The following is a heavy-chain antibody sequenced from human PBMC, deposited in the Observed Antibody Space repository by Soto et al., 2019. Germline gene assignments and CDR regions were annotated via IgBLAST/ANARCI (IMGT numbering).Heavy chain of an antibody. V-gene: IGHV1-69*13. CDR2: IIPIFGTA. CDR1: GGTFSSCA. CDR3: ARDSPRLFAHXYPYCGGDCYHPYYFDY. D-gene: IGHD2-21*02. J-gene: IGHJ4*02. Sequence: SVKVSCKASGGTFSSCAISWVRQAPGQGLEWMGGIIPIFGTANYAQKFQGRVTITADESTSTAYMELSSLRSEDTAVYYCARDSPRLFAHXYPYCGGDCYHPYYFDYWGQGTLVTVSS.